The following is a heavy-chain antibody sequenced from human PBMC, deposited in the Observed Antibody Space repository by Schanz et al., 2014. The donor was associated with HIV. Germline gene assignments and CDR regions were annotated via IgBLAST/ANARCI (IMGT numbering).Heavy chain of an antibody. Sequence: QVQLVESGGGVVQPGRSLRLSCAASGFSFSSYGIHWVRQAPGKGLEWLAVISYDGRNKKFATSVKGRFTISRDNSKNTVYLQAKSLRPEDTAVYYCAKDRNQYDSRYIGKGNYYYYYGMDVWGQGTTVTVSS. CDR2: ISYDGRNK. J-gene: IGHJ6*02. V-gene: IGHV3-30*18. CDR1: GFSFSSYG. D-gene: IGHD3-22*01. CDR3: AKDRNQYDSRYIGKGNYYYYYGMDV.